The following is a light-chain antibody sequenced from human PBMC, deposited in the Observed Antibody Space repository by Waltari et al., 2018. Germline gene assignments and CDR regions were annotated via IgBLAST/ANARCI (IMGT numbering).Light chain of an antibody. CDR2: EDS. CDR3: CSYAAGGSSVL. CDR1: SSDVGSYNL. Sequence: SALTQPASVSGSPGQSITISCTGTSSDVGSYNLVSWYQQHPGKVPKLMIYEDSKRPSGLSNRFSGSKSGNTASLTISGLQAEDEADYYCCSYAAGGSSVLFGGGTKLTVL. V-gene: IGLV2-23*01. J-gene: IGLJ2*01.